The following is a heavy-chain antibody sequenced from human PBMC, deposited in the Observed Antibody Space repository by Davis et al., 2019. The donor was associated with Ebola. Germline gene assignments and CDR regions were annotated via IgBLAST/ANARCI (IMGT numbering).Heavy chain of an antibody. D-gene: IGHD3-22*01. V-gene: IGHV1-69*13. CDR1: GGTFSSYA. Sequence: SVKVSCKASGGTFSSYAISWVRQAPGQGLEWMGGIIPIFGTANYAQKFQGRVTITADESTSTAYMELSSLRSEDTAVYYCARAGFYYESSDYYEYPTWFDPWGQGTLVTVSS. J-gene: IGHJ5*02. CDR3: ARAGFYYESSDYYEYPTWFDP. CDR2: IIPIFGTA.